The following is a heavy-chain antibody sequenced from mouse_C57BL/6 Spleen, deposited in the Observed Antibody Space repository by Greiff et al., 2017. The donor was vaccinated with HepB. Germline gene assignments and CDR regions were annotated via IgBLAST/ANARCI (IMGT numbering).Heavy chain of an antibody. CDR1: GYTFTSYW. CDR3: ARRPGNYKNDAMDY. V-gene: IGHV1-55*01. J-gene: IGHJ4*01. Sequence: QVQLQQPGAELVKPGASVKMSCKASGYTFTSYWITWVKQRPGQGLEWIGDIYPGSGSTNYNEKFKSKATLTVDTSSSTAYMQLSSLTSEDSAVYYCARRPGNYKNDAMDYWGQGTSVTVSS. D-gene: IGHD2-1*01. CDR2: IYPGSGST.